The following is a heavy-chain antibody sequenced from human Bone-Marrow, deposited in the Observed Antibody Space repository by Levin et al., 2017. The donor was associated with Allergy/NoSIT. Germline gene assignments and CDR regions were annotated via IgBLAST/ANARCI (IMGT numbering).Heavy chain of an antibody. Sequence: SETLSLTCAVSGGSISSGGYSWSWIRQPPGKGLEWIGYIYHSGSTYYNPSLKSRVTISVDRSKNQFSLKLSSVTAADTAVYYCARDGKSTYDYGAGSPNWFDPWGQGTLVTVSS. J-gene: IGHJ5*02. V-gene: IGHV4-30-2*01. CDR3: ARDGKSTYDYGAGSPNWFDP. CDR1: GGSISSGGYS. CDR2: IYHSGST. D-gene: IGHD3-10*01.